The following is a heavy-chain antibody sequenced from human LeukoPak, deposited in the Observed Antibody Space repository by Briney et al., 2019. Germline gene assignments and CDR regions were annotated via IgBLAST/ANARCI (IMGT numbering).Heavy chain of an antibody. CDR2: ISGSGGST. CDR1: GFTFSSYA. CDR3: AKVDFSTVTTGFDY. J-gene: IGHJ4*02. V-gene: IGHV3-23*01. Sequence: GVSLRLSCAASGFTFSSYAMSWVRQAPGKGLEWVSAISGSGGSTYYADSVKSRFTISRDNSKNTLYLQMNSLRAEDTAVYYCAKVDFSTVTTGFDYWGQGTLVTVSS. D-gene: IGHD4-17*01.